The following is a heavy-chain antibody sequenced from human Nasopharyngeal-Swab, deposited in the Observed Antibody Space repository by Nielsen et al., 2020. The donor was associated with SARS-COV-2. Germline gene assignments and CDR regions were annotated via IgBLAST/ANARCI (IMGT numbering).Heavy chain of an antibody. CDR3: AKDVGLVEQQLLLGNEDYFDY. D-gene: IGHD6-13*01. CDR1: GFTFSSYG. V-gene: IGHV3-30*18. J-gene: IGHJ4*02. Sequence: GESLKISCAASGFTFSSYGMHWVRQAPGKGLEWVAVISYDGSNKYYADSVKGRFTISRDNSKNTLYLQMNSLRAEDTAVYYCAKDVGLVEQQLLLGNEDYFDYWGQGTLVTVSS. CDR2: ISYDGSNK.